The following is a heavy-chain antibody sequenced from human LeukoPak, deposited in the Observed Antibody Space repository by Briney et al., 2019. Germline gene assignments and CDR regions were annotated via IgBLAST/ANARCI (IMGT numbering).Heavy chain of an antibody. CDR3: ARGYRISEIRFFEWLLDY. CDR2: VHTSETT. CDR1: GGSISGYY. V-gene: IGHV4-4*07. Sequence: PSETLSLTCTVSGGSISGYYWHWIRQPAGKGLEWIGRVHTSETTIYNPSLKSRVTMSVDTSNNHFSLNLSSVTAADTAVYYCARGYRISEIRFFEWLLDYWGQGYLVTISS. J-gene: IGHJ4*02. D-gene: IGHD3-3*01.